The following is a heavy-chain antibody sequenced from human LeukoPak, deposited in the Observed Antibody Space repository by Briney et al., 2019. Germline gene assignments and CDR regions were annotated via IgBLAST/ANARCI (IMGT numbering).Heavy chain of an antibody. J-gene: IGHJ3*02. CDR1: GGSFSGYY. CDR2: INHSGST. D-gene: IGHD5-18*01. V-gene: IGHV4-34*01. Sequence: SETLSLTCAVYGGSFSGYYWSWIRQPPGKGLEWIGEINHSGSTNYNPSLKSRVTISVDTSKNQFSLKLSSVTAADTAVYYCARTTWIQLWLRAFDIWGQGIMVTVSS. CDR3: ARTTWIQLWLRAFDI.